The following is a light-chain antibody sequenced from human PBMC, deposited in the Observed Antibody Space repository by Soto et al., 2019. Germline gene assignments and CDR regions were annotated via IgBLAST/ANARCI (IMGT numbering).Light chain of an antibody. CDR2: GVS. CDR3: QSYNDWPFA. V-gene: IGKV3-15*01. Sequence: DIVLTQSPATLSVSPGDTVTLSCRASESLFGFLAWYQHKPSQAPRLLMYGVSTRATGIPARFSGGGSATDFTLSISILQSEDSAFYFCQSYNDWPFASGLGTRLEI. CDR1: ESLFGF. J-gene: IGKJ2*01.